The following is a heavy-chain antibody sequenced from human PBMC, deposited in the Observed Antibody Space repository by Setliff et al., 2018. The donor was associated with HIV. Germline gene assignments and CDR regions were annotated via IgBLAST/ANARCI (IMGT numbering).Heavy chain of an antibody. V-gene: IGHV1-2*02. D-gene: IGHD6-19*01. CDR1: GYTFAGYY. CDR3: ARDQRYAMAGRHSCFDP. J-gene: IGHJ5*02. CDR2: INPNSGGT. Sequence: GASVKVPCKASGYTFAGYYIHWVRQAPGQGLEWMGWINPNSGGTNYVQKFQGRVTMTRDTSISTAYMELSRLTSDDTAVYYGARDQRYAMAGRHSCFDPWGQGTLVTVSS.